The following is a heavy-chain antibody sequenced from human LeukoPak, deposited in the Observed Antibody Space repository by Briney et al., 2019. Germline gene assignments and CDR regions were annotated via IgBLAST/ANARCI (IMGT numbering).Heavy chain of an antibody. CDR3: ARDYDYYDSSGLGAFDI. D-gene: IGHD3-22*01. CDR1: GYTFTSYD. Sequence: ASVTVSCKASGYTFTSYDINWVRQATGQGLEWKGWMNPNSGDTGYAQKFQGRVTMTRNTSISTAYMELSSLRSEDAAVYYCARDYDYYDSSGLGAFDIWGQGTMVTVSS. J-gene: IGHJ3*02. CDR2: MNPNSGDT. V-gene: IGHV1-8*01.